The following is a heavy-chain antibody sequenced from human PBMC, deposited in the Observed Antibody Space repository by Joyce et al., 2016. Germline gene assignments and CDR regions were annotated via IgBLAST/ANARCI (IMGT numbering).Heavy chain of an antibody. D-gene: IGHD4-11*01. Sequence: VQLVGSGGGLIQPGGSLRLSCEASGFAVSSNYRSWVRQAPGKGLEWVSVIYSGGGTYYADSVKGRFTISRDKSKNTLYLQMNNLRVEDTAMYYCARDSSNTYSGMDVWGQGTTVTVAS. CDR2: IYSGGGT. CDR3: ARDSSNTYSGMDV. V-gene: IGHV3-53*01. J-gene: IGHJ6*02. CDR1: GFAVSSNY.